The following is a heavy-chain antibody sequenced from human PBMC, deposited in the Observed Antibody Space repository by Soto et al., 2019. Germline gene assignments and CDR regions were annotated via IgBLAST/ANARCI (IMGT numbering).Heavy chain of an antibody. CDR3: VRDDIGVGLDH. CDR1: GVPFSSYA. J-gene: IGHJ4*02. Sequence: GGSLRLSCAASGVPFSSYAMHWVRQAPGKGLEWVAVISYDGSNKYYADSVKGRFTISRDNSKNTLYLQMNSLRAEDTAVYYCVRDDIGVGLDHWGLGTQVTVSS. CDR2: ISYDGSNK. D-gene: IGHD1-26*01. V-gene: IGHV3-30-3*01.